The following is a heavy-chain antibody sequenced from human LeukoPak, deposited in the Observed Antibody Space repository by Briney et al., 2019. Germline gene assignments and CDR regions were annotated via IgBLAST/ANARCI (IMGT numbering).Heavy chain of an antibody. V-gene: IGHV5-51*01. Sequence: GASLKISCKGSGYSFTNYWIGWVRQMPGKGLEWMGMIYPGDSDTRYSPSFQGQVTISADKSISTAYLQWSSLKASDTAMYYCARQQGSGWYSLDYGGQGTLVTVSS. CDR1: GYSFTNYW. CDR3: ARQQGSGWYSLDY. J-gene: IGHJ4*02. D-gene: IGHD6-19*01. CDR2: IYPGDSDT.